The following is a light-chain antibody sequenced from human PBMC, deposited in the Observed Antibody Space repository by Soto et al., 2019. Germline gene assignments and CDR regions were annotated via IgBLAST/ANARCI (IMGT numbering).Light chain of an antibody. V-gene: IGKV3-15*01. CDR2: GAS. CDR1: QSVSSN. Sequence: EIVMTQSPATLSVSPGERATLSCRASQSVSSNLAWYQQQPGQAPRLLIYGASTRATGIPARFSGSGSGTEFTLTISSLQSEDFAVYYCQQYNNWHTFGGGTKVEIK. CDR3: QQYNNWHT. J-gene: IGKJ4*01.